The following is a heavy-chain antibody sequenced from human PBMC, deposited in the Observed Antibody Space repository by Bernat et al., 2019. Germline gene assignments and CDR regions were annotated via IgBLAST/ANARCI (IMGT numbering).Heavy chain of an antibody. CDR2: IYYSGST. CDR1: GGSISSGGYY. Sequence: QVQLQESGPGLVKPSQTLSLTCTVSGGSISSGGYYWSWIRQHPGKGLEWIGYIYYSGSTYYNPSLKSRVTISVDTSKNQFSLKLSSVTAADTAVYYCAREHYYDSSGNNYNWFDRWGQGTLVTVS. CDR3: AREHYYDSSGNNYNWFDR. V-gene: IGHV4-31*03. J-gene: IGHJ5*02. D-gene: IGHD3-22*01.